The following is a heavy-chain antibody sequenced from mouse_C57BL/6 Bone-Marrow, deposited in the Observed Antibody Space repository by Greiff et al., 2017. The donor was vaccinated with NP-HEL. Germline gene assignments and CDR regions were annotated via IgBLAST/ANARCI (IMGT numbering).Heavy chain of an antibody. CDR3: ARRSYPYAMDY. D-gene: IGHD1-1*01. Sequence: QVQLQQPGAELVRPGSSVKLSCKASGYTFTSYWMHWVKQRPIQGLEWIGNIDPSDSETHYNQKFKDKATLTVDKSSSTAYMQLSSLTSEDSAVYYCARRSYPYAMDYWGQGTSVTVSS. V-gene: IGHV1-52*01. CDR1: GYTFTSYW. J-gene: IGHJ4*01. CDR2: IDPSDSET.